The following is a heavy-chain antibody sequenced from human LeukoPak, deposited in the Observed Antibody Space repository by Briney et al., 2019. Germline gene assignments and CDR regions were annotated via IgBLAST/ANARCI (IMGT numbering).Heavy chain of an antibody. J-gene: IGHJ4*02. CDR2: INPNSGGT. CDR3: ANATFDS. V-gene: IGHV1-2*02. Sequence: ASVKVSCKASGYTFTSYDINWVRQATGQGLEWMGWINPNSGGTNYAQKFQGRVTMTRDTSISTAYMELSRLRSDDTAVYYYANATFDSWGQGTLVTVSS. CDR1: GYTFTSYD.